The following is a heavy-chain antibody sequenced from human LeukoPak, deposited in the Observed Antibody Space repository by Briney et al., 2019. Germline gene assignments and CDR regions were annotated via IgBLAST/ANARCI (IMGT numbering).Heavy chain of an antibody. CDR2: ISNNGGHT. D-gene: IGHD4-17*01. CDR1: GFXFSICS. J-gene: IGHJ4*02. Sequence: PGGSLRLSCSASGFXFSICSIHWVRQAPGKGLEYVSAISNNGGHTNYADSVKGRFTISRDNSKNTLYLQMSSLRAEDTAVYYCVKATVTSSYFDYFDSWGQGTRVTVSS. V-gene: IGHV3-64D*09. CDR3: VKATVTSSYFDYFDS.